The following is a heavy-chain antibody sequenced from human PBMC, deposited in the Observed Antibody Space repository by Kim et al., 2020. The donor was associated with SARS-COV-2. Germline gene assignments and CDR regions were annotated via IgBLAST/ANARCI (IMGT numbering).Heavy chain of an antibody. CDR3: TKGGPYNDY. D-gene: IGHD1-1*01. V-gene: IGHV3-73*01. J-gene: IGHJ4*02. CDR2: IRSKANSYAT. Sequence: GGSLRLSCAASGFTFSGSAMHWVRQASVKGLEWVGRIRSKANSYATAYAASVKGRFTISRDDSKNTAYLQMNSLKTEDTAVYYCTKGGPYNDYWGQGTLVTVSS. CDR1: GFTFSGSA.